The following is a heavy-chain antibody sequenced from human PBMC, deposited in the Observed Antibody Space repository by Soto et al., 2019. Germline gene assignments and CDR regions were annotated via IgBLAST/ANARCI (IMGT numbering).Heavy chain of an antibody. D-gene: IGHD3-3*01. CDR1: GFTFSSYG. Sequence: QVQLVESGGGVVQPGRSLRLSCAASGFTFSSYGMHWVRQAPGKGLEWVAVISYDGSNKYYADSVKGRFTISRDNSKNTLYLQMNSLRAEDTAVYYCAKDVNPAARFLEPPGAFDIWGQGTMVTVSS. CDR3: AKDVNPAARFLEPPGAFDI. V-gene: IGHV3-30*18. J-gene: IGHJ3*02. CDR2: ISYDGSNK.